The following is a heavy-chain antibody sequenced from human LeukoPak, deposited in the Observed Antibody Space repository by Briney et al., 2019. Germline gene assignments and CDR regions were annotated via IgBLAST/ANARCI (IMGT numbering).Heavy chain of an antibody. CDR2: ISGNSGSI. V-gene: IGHV3-9*01. J-gene: IGHJ4*02. CDR1: GFTFDVYA. D-gene: IGHD6-13*01. Sequence: QPLRSPRLSCAPSGFTFDVYAVHCVPQAPPGSLWWVSGISGNSGSIGYADSVKGRFTISTDNAKNSLYLQMNSRRAEDTALYYCAKRAAAGSLDYWGQGTLVTVSS. CDR3: AKRAAAGSLDY.